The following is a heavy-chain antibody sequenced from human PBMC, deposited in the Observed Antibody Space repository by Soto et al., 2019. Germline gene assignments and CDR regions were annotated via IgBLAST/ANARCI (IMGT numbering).Heavy chain of an antibody. V-gene: IGHV1-8*01. CDR1: GYTFTSYD. J-gene: IGHJ4*02. D-gene: IGHD2-15*01. CDR2: MNPNSGNT. Sequence: QVQLVQSGAEVKKPGASVKVSCKASGYTFTSYDINWVRQATGQGLEWMGWMNPNSGNTGYAQKFQGRDTMTRNTSISTAYMGLSSLTSANTAVYYFARGAFSRSRVFGYWGQGTLVTVSS. CDR3: ARGAFSRSRVFGY.